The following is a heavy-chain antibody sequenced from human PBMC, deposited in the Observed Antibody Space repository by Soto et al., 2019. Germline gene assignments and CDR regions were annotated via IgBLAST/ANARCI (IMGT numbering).Heavy chain of an antibody. Sequence: QVQLVESGGGVVQPGRSLRLSCAASGFTFSSYGMHWVRQAPGKGLEWVAVISYDGSNKYYADSVKCRFAISRDNSKNTLYLQMNSLRAEDTAVYYCAKSGYDYGGCFDYWGQGTLVTVSS. J-gene: IGHJ4*02. D-gene: IGHD4-17*01. V-gene: IGHV3-30*18. CDR1: GFTFSSYG. CDR2: ISYDGSNK. CDR3: AKSGYDYGGCFDY.